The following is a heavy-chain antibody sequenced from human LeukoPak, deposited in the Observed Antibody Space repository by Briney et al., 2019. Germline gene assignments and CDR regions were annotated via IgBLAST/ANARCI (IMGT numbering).Heavy chain of an antibody. J-gene: IGHJ4*02. CDR3: ARAYYDFWSGYYGEPYYFDY. Sequence: GGSLRLSCAASGFTFSSYWMHWVRQAPGKGLVWVSRINSDGSSTSYADSVKGRFTISRDNAKNTLYLQMNSLRAEDTAVYYCARAYYDFWSGYYGEPYYFDYWGQGTLVTVSP. CDR2: INSDGSST. D-gene: IGHD3-3*01. CDR1: GFTFSSYW. V-gene: IGHV3-74*01.